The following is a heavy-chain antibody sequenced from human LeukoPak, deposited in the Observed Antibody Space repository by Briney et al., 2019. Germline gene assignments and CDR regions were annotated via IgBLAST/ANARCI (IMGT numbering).Heavy chain of an antibody. CDR1: GYTFTSYY. J-gene: IGHJ6*03. CDR3: GLSGNYYYYYMDV. V-gene: IGHV1-46*01. CDR2: INPSGGST. D-gene: IGHD6-25*01. Sequence: ASVKVSCKASGYTFTSYYMHWVRQAPGQGLEWMGIINPSGGSTSYAQKFQGRLTITADESTTTAYMELSSLRSDDTAIYYCGLSGNYYYYYMDVWGKGTTVTISS.